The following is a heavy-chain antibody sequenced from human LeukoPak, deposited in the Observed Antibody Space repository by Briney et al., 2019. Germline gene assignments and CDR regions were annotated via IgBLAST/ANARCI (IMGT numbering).Heavy chain of an antibody. CDR1: GFTFTAYS. CDR2: ISSSGHYI. J-gene: IGHJ6*03. D-gene: IGHD6-19*01. Sequence: PWGSLRLSCAASGFTFTAYSMNWVRQAPAKGLEWISFISSSGHYIYYADSLKGRFTISRDNANSSLYLQISTLKAEDTAVYYCTRQWLRVMDVWGKGSTVTVS. V-gene: IGHV3-21*01. CDR3: TRQWLRVMDV.